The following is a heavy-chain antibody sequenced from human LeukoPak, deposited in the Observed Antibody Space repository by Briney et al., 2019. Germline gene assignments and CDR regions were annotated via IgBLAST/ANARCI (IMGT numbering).Heavy chain of an antibody. V-gene: IGHV1-46*01. CDR1: GYTFTSYY. D-gene: IGHD3-10*01. CDR3: ARAEHYYGSGSYYLGY. CDR2: INPSGGST. Sequence: ASVKVSCKASGYTFTSYYMHWVRQAPGQGLEWMGIINPSGGSTSYAQKFQGRVTTTRDTSTSTVYMELSSLRSEDTAVYYCARAEHYYGSGSYYLGYWGQGTLVTVSS. J-gene: IGHJ4*02.